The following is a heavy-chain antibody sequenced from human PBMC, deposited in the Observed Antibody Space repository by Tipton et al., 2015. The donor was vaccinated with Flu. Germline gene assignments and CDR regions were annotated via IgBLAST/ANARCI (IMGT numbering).Heavy chain of an antibody. CDR1: GGSLSSYY. D-gene: IGHD3-10*01. J-gene: IGHJ4*02. Sequence: TLSLTCTVSGGSLSSYYWSWIRQPAGKGLEWIGLIYTSGGTKFNPSLRGRLTMSVDASKKEFSLKLSSVTAADTAVYYCARGSGSGTFMIFDFWGQGTLVTVSS. CDR3: ARGSGSGTFMIFDF. V-gene: IGHV4-4*07. CDR2: IYTSGGT.